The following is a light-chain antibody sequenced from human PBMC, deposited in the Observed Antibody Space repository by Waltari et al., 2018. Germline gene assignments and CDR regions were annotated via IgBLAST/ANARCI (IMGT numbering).Light chain of an antibody. J-gene: IGKJ3*01. CDR2: GAS. V-gene: IGKV3-20*01. CDR3: QYYGSSAS. Sequence: DIELTQSPGTLSLSPGERGTLSCRASQRVNSNYLAWYQHKPGQAPRLLIYGASSRATGIPDRFSGSGSGTDFTLTISRLEPEDFAVYYCQYYGSSASFGPGTKVDI. CDR1: QRVNSNY.